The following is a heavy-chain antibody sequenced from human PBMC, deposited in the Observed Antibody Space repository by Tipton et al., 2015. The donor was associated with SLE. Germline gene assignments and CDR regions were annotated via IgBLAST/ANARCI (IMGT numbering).Heavy chain of an antibody. CDR1: GGSVTSYY. D-gene: IGHD3-22*01. Sequence: TLSLTCNVSGGSVTSYYWTWIRQPPGKGLEWIGYIYTSGTTKYSPSPRGRVTMSVDASKNQLSLRLKSVTAADTAVYYCARGKVVQWLLPAPHNWFDPWGQGTLVTVSS. V-gene: IGHV4-4*08. J-gene: IGHJ5*02. CDR3: ARGKVVQWLLPAPHNWFDP. CDR2: IYTSGTT.